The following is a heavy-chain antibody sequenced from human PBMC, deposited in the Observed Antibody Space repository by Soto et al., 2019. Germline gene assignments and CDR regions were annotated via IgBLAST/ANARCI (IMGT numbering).Heavy chain of an antibody. D-gene: IGHD5-12*01. V-gene: IGHV1-18*01. CDR1: GYTFTKYG. J-gene: IGHJ4*02. CDR2: ISADNDNT. Sequence: VQLVQFGGEVRKPGASVTVSCRASGYTFTKYGISWVRQAPGQGLEWMGWISADNDNTNYAQNLQGRVTMTTDTSTSTAYMQLRSLRSDDTAVYFCARGTSGYDYGLFDFWGQGTLVTVSS. CDR3: ARGTSGYDYGLFDF.